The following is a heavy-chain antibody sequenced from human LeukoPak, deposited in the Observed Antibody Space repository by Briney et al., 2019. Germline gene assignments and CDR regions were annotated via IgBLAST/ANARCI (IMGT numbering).Heavy chain of an antibody. CDR2: ISAYNGNT. D-gene: IGHD2-2*01. J-gene: IGHJ4*02. CDR3: ARDMGVPAASYFFDY. V-gene: IGHV1-18*01. Sequence: ASVKVSCKASGYTFTSYGISWVRQAPRHGLEWMGWISAYNGNTKYAQKLQGRVTMTTDTSTSTAYMELRSLRSDDTAVFYCARDMGVPAASYFFDYWGQGTLVTVSS. CDR1: GYTFTSYG.